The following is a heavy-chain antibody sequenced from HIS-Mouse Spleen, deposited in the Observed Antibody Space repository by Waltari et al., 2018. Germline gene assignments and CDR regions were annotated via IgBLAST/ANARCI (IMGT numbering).Heavy chain of an antibody. CDR1: GGSFSGYY. D-gene: IGHD2-2*01. Sequence: QVQLQQWGAGLLKPSETLSLTCAAYGGSFSGYYWSWIRQPPGKGLEWIGEINHSGSTNYNPSLKSRVTISVDTSKNQFSLKLSSVTAADTAVYYCARRRIVVVPAAMCGMDVWGQGTTVTVSS. CDR2: INHSGST. J-gene: IGHJ6*02. V-gene: IGHV4-34*01. CDR3: ARRRIVVVPAAMCGMDV.